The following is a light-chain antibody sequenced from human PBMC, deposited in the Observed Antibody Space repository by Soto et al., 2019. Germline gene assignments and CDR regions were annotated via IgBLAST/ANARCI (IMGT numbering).Light chain of an antibody. CDR3: QQYGSSLTWT. Sequence: EIVLTQSPGTLSLSPGERATLSCSASQSVSSSYLAWYQQKPGQAPRLLIYGASSRATGIPDRFSGSGSGTDFILTISRLEPEDFAVYYCQQYGSSLTWTFGQGTKVEIK. V-gene: IGKV3-20*01. CDR2: GAS. J-gene: IGKJ1*01. CDR1: QSVSSSY.